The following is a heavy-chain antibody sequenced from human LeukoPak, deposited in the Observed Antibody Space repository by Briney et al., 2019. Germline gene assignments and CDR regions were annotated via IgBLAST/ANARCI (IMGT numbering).Heavy chain of an antibody. CDR1: GFTFSSYG. CDR2: IWYDGSNK. CDR3: ARDQSAGSWFDP. V-gene: IGHV3-33*01. Sequence: GGSPRLSCAASGFTFSSYGMHWVRQAPGKGLEWVAVIWYDGSNKYYADSVKGRFTISRDNSKNTLYLQMNSLRAEDTAVYYCARDQSAGSWFDPWGQGTLVTVSS. J-gene: IGHJ5*02.